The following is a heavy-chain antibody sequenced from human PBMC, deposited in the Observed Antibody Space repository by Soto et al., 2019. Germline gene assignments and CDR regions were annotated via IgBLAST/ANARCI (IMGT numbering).Heavy chain of an antibody. CDR3: AKVVGGDRDWAQYYFDY. CDR1: GFTFSSYA. Sequence: EVQLLESGGGLVQPGGSLRLSCAASGFTFSSYAMSWVRQAPGKGLEWVSAISGSGGSTYYADSVKGRFTISRDNSKNTLYLQMNSLRAEDTAVYYCAKVVGGDRDWAQYYFDYWGQGTLVTVSS. CDR2: ISGSGGST. D-gene: IGHD2-21*02. V-gene: IGHV3-23*01. J-gene: IGHJ4*02.